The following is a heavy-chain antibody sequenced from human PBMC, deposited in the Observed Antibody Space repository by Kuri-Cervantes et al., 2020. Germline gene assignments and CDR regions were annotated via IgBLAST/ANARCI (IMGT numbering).Heavy chain of an antibody. CDR1: GGSISSYY. V-gene: IGHV4-59*01. J-gene: IGHJ4*02. D-gene: IGHD4-11*01. CDR2: IYYSGST. CDR3: ARGDYSKMGGVDY. Sequence: GSLRLSCTVSGGSISSYYWSWIRQPPGKGLEWIGYIYYSGSTNYNPSLKSRVTISVDTSKNQFSLKLSSVTAADTAVYYCARGDYSKMGGVDYWGQGTLVTVFS.